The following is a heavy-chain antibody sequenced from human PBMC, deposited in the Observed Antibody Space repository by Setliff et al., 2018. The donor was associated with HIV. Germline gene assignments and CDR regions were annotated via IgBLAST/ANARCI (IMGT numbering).Heavy chain of an antibody. Sequence: KPSETLSLTCTVSGDSISSGGYYWSWIRQHPGKGLEWIAEINHSGYTNNNPSLKSRFIISVDTSKNQFSLRLNSVTAADTAIYYCARGHRLRSLPDAFDVWGQGTVVTVSS. CDR1: GDSISSGGYY. CDR2: INHSGYT. CDR3: ARGHRLRSLPDAFDV. J-gene: IGHJ3*01. D-gene: IGHD3-10*01. V-gene: IGHV4-31*03.